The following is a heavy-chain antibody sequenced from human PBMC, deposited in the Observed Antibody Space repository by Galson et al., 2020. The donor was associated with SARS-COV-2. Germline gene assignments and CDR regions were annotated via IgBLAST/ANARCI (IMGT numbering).Heavy chain of an antibody. J-gene: IGHJ6*03. CDR2: IGTAGDT. CDR3: ARAASPYYYYYYMDV. D-gene: IGHD2-15*01. V-gene: IGHV3-13*01. Sequence: GGSLRLSCAASGFTFSSYDMHWVRQATGKGLEWVSAIGTAGDTYYPGSVKGRFTISRENAKNSLYIQMNSLRAGDTAVYYCARAASPYYYYYYMDVWGKGTTVTVSS. CDR1: GFTFSSYD.